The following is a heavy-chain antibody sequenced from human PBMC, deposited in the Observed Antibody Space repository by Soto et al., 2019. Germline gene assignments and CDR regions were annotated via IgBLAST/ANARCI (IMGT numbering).Heavy chain of an antibody. D-gene: IGHD7-27*01. CDR3: VRVRTKTGKDAFDI. J-gene: IGHJ3*02. Sequence: SETLSLTCTVSGGSISSYYWSWIRQPPGKGLEWIGYIYYSGSTNYNPSLKSRVTISVDTSKNQFSLKLSSVTAADTAVYYCVRVRTKTGKDAFDIWGQGTMVTVSS. CDR2: IYYSGST. CDR1: GGSISSYY. V-gene: IGHV4-59*01.